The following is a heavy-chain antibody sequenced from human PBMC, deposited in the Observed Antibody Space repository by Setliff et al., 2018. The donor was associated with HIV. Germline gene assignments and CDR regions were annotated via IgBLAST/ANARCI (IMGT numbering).Heavy chain of an antibody. J-gene: IGHJ2*01. CDR3: ARDRVAGTLAFFFDL. Sequence: LRLSCTASGFTFSNYGFHWVRQAPGKRLEWVAVTSYDGTDKFYADSVKGRFTISRDNSKDTLYLQMNSLRLDDTALYYCARDRVAGTLAFFFDLWGRGTLVTVSS. D-gene: IGHD6-19*01. CDR2: TSYDGTDK. V-gene: IGHV3-30*04. CDR1: GFTFSNYG.